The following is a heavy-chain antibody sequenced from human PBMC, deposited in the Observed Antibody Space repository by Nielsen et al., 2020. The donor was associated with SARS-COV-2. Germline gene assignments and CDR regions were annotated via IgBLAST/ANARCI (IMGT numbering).Heavy chain of an antibody. CDR2: IYHGGNT. CDR3: ARLLTYTGSYFRFDP. CDR1: GGSISSSNW. D-gene: IGHD1-26*01. V-gene: IGHV4-4*02. Sequence: SETLSLTCAVSGGSISSSNWWTWVRQPPGKGLEWIGEIYHGGNTNYNPSLRSRVTISVDKSKNQFSLRLTSVTAADTAVYYCARLLTYTGSYFRFDPWGQGTLVSVSS. J-gene: IGHJ5*02.